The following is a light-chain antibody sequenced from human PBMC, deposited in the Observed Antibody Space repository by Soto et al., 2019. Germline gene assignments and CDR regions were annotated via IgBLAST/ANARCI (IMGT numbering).Light chain of an antibody. CDR1: QSVSSN. CDR2: GAS. CDR3: QQYKNWPPWT. V-gene: IGKV3-15*01. Sequence: EIVMTQSPATQSVSPGERATLSCRASQSVSSNLAWYQQKPCQAPRLLIYGASTRATGIPARFSGSGSGTEFTLTISSLQSEDFAVYYCQQYKNWPPWTFGQGTKVDI. J-gene: IGKJ1*01.